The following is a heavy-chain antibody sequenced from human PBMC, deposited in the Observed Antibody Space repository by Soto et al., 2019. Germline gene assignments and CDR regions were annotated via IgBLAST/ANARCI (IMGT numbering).Heavy chain of an antibody. Sequence: PSQTLSLTCAISGDSVSSNSAAWNWIRQSPSRGLEWLGRTYYRSKWYNDYAVSVKSRITINPDTSKNQFSLRLNSVTPEDTAVYYCARGGYSSGWRNWFDPWGQGTLVTVSS. CDR2: TYYRSKWYN. D-gene: IGHD6-19*01. CDR3: ARGGYSSGWRNWFDP. CDR1: GDSVSSNSAA. J-gene: IGHJ5*02. V-gene: IGHV6-1*01.